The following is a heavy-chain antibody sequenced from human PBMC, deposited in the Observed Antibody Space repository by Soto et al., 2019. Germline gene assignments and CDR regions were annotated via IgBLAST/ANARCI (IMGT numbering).Heavy chain of an antibody. D-gene: IGHD5-12*01. CDR3: AREKRYSGHERLSYYYGMDV. CDR2: IIPIFGTA. J-gene: IGHJ6*02. Sequence: SVKVSCKASGGTFSSYAISWVRQAPGQGLEWMGGIIPIFGTANYAQKFQGRVTIAADKSTSTAYMELSSLRSEDTAVYYCAREKRYSGHERLSYYYGMDVWGQGTTVTVSS. V-gene: IGHV1-69*06. CDR1: GGTFSSYA.